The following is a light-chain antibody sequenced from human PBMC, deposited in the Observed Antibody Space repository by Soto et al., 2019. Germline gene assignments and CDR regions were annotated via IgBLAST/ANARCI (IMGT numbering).Light chain of an antibody. CDR2: KDI. CDR3: QSADSSGSYVV. V-gene: IGLV3-25*03. Sequence: SYELTQPPSLSVSPGQTARITCSGDVLPKQYGYWYQQKPGQAPVMVIYKDIERPSGIPERFSGSSSGTTVTLTITGVQAEDEADYYCQSADSSGSYVVFGGGTKVTVL. CDR1: VLPKQY. J-gene: IGLJ2*01.